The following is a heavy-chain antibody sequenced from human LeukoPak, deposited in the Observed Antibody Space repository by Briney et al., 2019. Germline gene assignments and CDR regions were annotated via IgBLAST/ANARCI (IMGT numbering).Heavy chain of an antibody. J-gene: IGHJ6*02. CDR3: AKDVIVATILSGMDV. CDR2: ISWNSGSI. D-gene: IGHD5-12*01. V-gene: IGHV3-9*01. CDR1: GFTFSSYS. Sequence: GGSLRLSCAASGFTFSSYSMNWVRQAPGKGLEWVSGISWNSGSIGYADSVKGRFTISRDNAKNSLYLQMNSLRAEDTALYYCAKDVIVATILSGMDVWGQGTTVTVSS.